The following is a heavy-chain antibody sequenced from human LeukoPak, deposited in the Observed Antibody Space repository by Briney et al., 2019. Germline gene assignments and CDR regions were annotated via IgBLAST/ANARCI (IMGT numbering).Heavy chain of an antibody. CDR1: GGSISSYY. CDR3: ARSGSEYGDYPYFFDY. CDR2: IYYSGST. Sequence: SETLSLTCTVSGGSISSYYWSWIRQPPGKGLEWIGYIYYSGSTNYNPSLKSRVAISVDTSKNQFSLKLSSVTAADTAVYYCARSGSEYGDYPYFFDYWGQGTLVTVSS. V-gene: IGHV4-59*01. D-gene: IGHD4-17*01. J-gene: IGHJ4*02.